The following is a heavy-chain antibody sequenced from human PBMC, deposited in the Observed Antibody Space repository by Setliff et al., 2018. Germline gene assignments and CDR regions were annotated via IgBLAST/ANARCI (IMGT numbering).Heavy chain of an antibody. CDR1: GGSINSMSYY. D-gene: IGHD3-10*01. J-gene: IGHJ4*02. CDR3: ARHLLVQGTYHFDY. V-gene: IGHV4-39*01. Sequence: SETLSLTCTVSGGSINSMSYYWGWIRQPPGKGLEWIGSIYHSGSSYYNPSLRSRVTLSVDTTKNQFSLKLTSMTAADTAVYFCARHLLVQGTYHFDYWGQGSPVTVSS. CDR2: IYHSGSS.